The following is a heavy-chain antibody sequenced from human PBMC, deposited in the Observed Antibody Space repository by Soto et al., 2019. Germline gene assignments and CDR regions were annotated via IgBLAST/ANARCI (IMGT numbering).Heavy chain of an antibody. CDR1: GFTLSGYA. CDR2: ISSNGVGT. D-gene: IGHD3-10*02. J-gene: IGHJ6*03. Sequence: EVQLAESGGGLAQPGGSLRLSCAASGFTLSGYAMDWVRQAPGKGLEYVSGISSNGVGTYYANSVQGRFTISRDNSKNKVYLHMGSLRPEEMAVYYCPRRVRPDFYYMDVWGKGTTVTVSS. CDR3: PRRVRPDFYYMDV. V-gene: IGHV3-64*01.